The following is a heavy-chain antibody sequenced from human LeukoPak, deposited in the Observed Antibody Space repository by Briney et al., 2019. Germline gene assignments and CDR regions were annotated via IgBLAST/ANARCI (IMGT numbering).Heavy chain of an antibody. J-gene: IGHJ5*02. Sequence: GRSLRPSCAASGFTFDDYAMHWVRQAPGKGLEWVSGISWSSGSIGYADSVKGRFTISRDNAKNSLYLQMNSLRAEDTALYYCAKDGSGSFDYNWFDPWGQGTLVTVSS. CDR2: ISWSSGSI. CDR3: AKDGSGSFDYNWFDP. V-gene: IGHV3-9*01. D-gene: IGHD3-10*01. CDR1: GFTFDDYA.